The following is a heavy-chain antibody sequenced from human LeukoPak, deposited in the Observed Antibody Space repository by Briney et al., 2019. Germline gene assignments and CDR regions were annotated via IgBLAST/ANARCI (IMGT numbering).Heavy chain of an antibody. J-gene: IGHJ6*03. CDR3: ASNSIAARGWYYYMDV. Sequence: GASVKVSCKASGYTFTSYYMHWVRQAPGQGLEWMGIINPSGGSTSYAQKFQGRVTMTRDMSTSTVYMELSRLRSEDTAVYYCASNSIAARGWYYYMDVWGKGTTVTVSS. V-gene: IGHV1-46*01. CDR2: INPSGGST. CDR1: GYTFTSYY. D-gene: IGHD6-6*01.